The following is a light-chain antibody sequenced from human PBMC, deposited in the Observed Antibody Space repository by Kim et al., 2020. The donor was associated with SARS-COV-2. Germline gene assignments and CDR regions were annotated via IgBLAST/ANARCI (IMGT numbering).Light chain of an antibody. CDR1: SSDVGAYNY. CDR2: DVN. V-gene: IGLV2-11*01. Sequence: QSALTQPRSVSGSPGQSVTISCTGSSSDVGAYNYVSWYQQHPGKAPKLLIFDVNARPSGVPDRFSGSKSANTASLTISGLQADDEADYYCCSYAGDYTWIFGGGTQLTVL. J-gene: IGLJ2*01. CDR3: CSYAGDYTWI.